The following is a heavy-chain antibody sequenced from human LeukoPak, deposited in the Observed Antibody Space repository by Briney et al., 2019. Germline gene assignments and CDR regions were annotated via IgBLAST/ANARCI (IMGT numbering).Heavy chain of an antibody. CDR1: GFTFSSYA. V-gene: IGHV3-23*01. CDR3: AKFIQHYYYMDV. Sequence: GGSLRLSCAVSGFTFSSYAMKWVRQAPGKGLEWVSAISADGGSTHYTISVKGRFIISRDTPKNTLYLQTNSLRVEDTAVYYCAKFIQHYYYMDVWGKGTTVTVPS. D-gene: IGHD3-16*02. CDR2: ISADGGST. J-gene: IGHJ6*03.